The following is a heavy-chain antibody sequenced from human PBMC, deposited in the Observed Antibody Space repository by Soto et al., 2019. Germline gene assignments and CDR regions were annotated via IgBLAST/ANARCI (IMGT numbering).Heavy chain of an antibody. D-gene: IGHD3-3*01. CDR3: ARTSFYDFWSGYQFDY. Sequence: GASVKVSCKASGYTFTGYYMHWVRQAPGQGLEWMGWINPNSGGTNYAQKFQGWVTMTRDTSISTAYMELSRLRSDGTAVYYCARTSFYDFWSGYQFDYWGQGTLVTVSS. CDR1: GYTFTGYY. V-gene: IGHV1-2*04. CDR2: INPNSGGT. J-gene: IGHJ4*02.